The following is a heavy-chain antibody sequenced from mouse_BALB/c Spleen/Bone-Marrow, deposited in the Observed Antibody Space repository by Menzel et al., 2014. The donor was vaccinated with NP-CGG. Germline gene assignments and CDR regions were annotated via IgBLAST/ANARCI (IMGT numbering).Heavy chain of an antibody. D-gene: IGHD2-2*01. J-gene: IGHJ4*01. Sequence: VKLVESGPGLVAPSQSLSIPCTVSGFSLTGYAVNWVRQPPGKGLEWLGMIWGDGSTDYNSALKSRLSISKDNSKSQVFLKMNSLQTDDTARYYCARDGYDYAMDCWGQGTSVTVSS. CDR3: ARDGYDYAMDC. CDR2: IWGDGST. V-gene: IGHV2-6-7*01. CDR1: GFSLTGYA.